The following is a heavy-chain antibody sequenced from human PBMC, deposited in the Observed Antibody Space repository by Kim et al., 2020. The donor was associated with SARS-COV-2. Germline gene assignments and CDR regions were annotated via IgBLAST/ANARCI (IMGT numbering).Heavy chain of an antibody. J-gene: IGHJ6*02. CDR1: GGTFSSYA. D-gene: IGHD6-13*01. V-gene: IGHV1-69*13. CDR3: ARGRLAAVFGGMDV. Sequence: SVKVSCKASGGTFSSYAISWVRQAPGQGLEWMGGIIPIFGTANYAQKFQGRVTITADESTSTAYMELSSLRSEDTAVYYCARGRLAAVFGGMDVWGQGTTVTVSS. CDR2: IIPIFGTA.